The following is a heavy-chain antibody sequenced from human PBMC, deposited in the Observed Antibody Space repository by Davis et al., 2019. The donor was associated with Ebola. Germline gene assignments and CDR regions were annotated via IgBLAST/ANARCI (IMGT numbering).Heavy chain of an antibody. CDR2: IYSGGST. D-gene: IGHD3-22*01. J-gene: IGHJ1*01. CDR3: AREGGTYDSSGYPLYFQH. V-gene: IGHV3-66*02. Sequence: GESLKISCAASGFTVSSNYMSWVRQAPGKGLEWVSVIYSGGSTYYADSVKGRFTISRDNSKNTLYLQMNSLRAEDTAVYYCAREGGTYDSSGYPLYFQHWGQGTLVTVSS. CDR1: GFTVSSNY.